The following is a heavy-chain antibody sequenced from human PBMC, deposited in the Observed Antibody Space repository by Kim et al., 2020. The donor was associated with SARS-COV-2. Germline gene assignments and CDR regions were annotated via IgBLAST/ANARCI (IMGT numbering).Heavy chain of an antibody. D-gene: IGHD3-10*01. CDR2: IYYSGST. Sequence: SETLSLTCTASGGSISSYYWRWIRQPPGKGLEWIGYIYYSGSTNYNPSPMSRVTISVDTSKNQFSLMLRSVTAAETAAYYCARGAMVRGGDAFDIWGEGT. CDR1: GGSISSYY. J-gene: IGHJ3*02. CDR3: ARGAMVRGGDAFDI. V-gene: IGHV4-59*13.